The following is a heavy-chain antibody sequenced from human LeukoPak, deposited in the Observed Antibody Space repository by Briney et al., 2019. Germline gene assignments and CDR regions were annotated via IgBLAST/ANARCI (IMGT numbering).Heavy chain of an antibody. J-gene: IGHJ4*02. CDR3: ARDLSGVTGYTYGRGIDY. Sequence: GGSLRLSCAASGFTFSDYYMSWIRQAPGKGLEWVANIKKDGSEKYYVDSVKGRFTISRDNAKTSLYLQMNSLRAEDTAVYYCARDLSGVTGYTYGRGIDYWGQGTLVTVSS. CDR2: IKKDGSEK. V-gene: IGHV3-7*01. CDR1: GFTFSDYY. D-gene: IGHD5-18*01.